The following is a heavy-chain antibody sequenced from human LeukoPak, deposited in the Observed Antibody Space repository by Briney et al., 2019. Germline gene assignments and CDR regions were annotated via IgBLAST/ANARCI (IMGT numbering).Heavy chain of an antibody. CDR2: IYHSGST. J-gene: IGHJ5*02. D-gene: IGHD2-21*02. V-gene: IGHV4-30-2*01. CDR1: GGSISSGGYS. Sequence: SETLSLTCAVSGGSISSGGYSWSWIRQPPGKGPEWIGYIYHSGSTYYNPSLKSRVTISVDRSKNQFSLKLSSVTAADTAVYYCARGPYCGGDCYLFDPWGQGTLVTVSS. CDR3: ARGPYCGGDCYLFDP.